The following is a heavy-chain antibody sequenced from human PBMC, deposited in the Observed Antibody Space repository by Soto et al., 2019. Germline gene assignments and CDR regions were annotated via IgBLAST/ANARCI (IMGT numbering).Heavy chain of an antibody. D-gene: IGHD6-13*01. Sequence: LRLSCAASGFTFSDYYMTWIRQAPGEGLEWVSYISTTSDYTNYADSVKGRFTISRDNAKNSLYLQMNSLRAEDTAVYYCARDRDLTSSWSFDYWGQGTLVTVSS. CDR1: GFTFSDYY. V-gene: IGHV3-11*06. CDR2: ISTTSDYT. CDR3: ARDRDLTSSWSFDY. J-gene: IGHJ4*02.